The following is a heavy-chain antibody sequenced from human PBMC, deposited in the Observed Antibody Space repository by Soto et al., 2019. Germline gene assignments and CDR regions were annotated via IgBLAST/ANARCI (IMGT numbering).Heavy chain of an antibody. J-gene: IGHJ5*02. V-gene: IGHV1-2*02. CDR2: INPNSGST. Sequence: ASVKVSCKAPGYTFTGYYIHWVRQAPGQGLEWMGWINPNSGSTTYAQKFQGRVTMTRDTSISTAYMELSSLKCDDTAVFYCARVDGVVRIWFGPWGKGPRVIPSS. D-gene: IGHD3-3*01. CDR1: GYTFTGYY. CDR3: ARVDGVVRIWFGP.